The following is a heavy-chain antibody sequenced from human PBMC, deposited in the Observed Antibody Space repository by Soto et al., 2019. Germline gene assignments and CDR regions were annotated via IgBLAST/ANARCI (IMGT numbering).Heavy chain of an antibody. Sequence: QVQLVQSGAEVKKPGSSVKVSCKGSGGTFSSYTISWVRQAPGQGLEWMGRIIPILGITKYAQKFQGRVTITADNSTSSAYMELSSLRTEDTRVYSCPRHTSSGYYYGMGVWGQGTTVTVSS. CDR3: PRHTSSGYYYGMGV. CDR2: IIPILGIT. CDR1: GGTFSSYT. V-gene: IGHV1-69*02. D-gene: IGHD3-10*01. J-gene: IGHJ6*02.